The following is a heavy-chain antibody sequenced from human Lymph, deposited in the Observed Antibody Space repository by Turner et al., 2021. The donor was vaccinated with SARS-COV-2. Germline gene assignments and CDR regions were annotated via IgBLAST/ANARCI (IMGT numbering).Heavy chain of an antibody. J-gene: IGHJ4*02. V-gene: IGHV3-21*01. CDR3: ARDIPTTADYFDY. Sequence: EVQLVKSGGGLVKPGGSLRLSCAASGFTFSTYSMNWVRQAPGKGLELISSISSSSSYIYYADSVKGRFTISRDDAKNSLYLQMNSLRAEDTAVYYCARDIPTTADYFDYWGQGTLVTVSS. CDR1: GFTFSTYS. D-gene: IGHD4-17*01. CDR2: ISSSSSYI.